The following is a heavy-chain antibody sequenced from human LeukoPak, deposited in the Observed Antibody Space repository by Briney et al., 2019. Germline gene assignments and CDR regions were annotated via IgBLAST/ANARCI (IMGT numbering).Heavy chain of an antibody. CDR1: RFTLSTYG. V-gene: IGHV3-30*02. J-gene: IGHJ4*02. D-gene: IGHD1-7*01. Sequence: GGSLRLSCSASRFTLSTYGMHWVRQAPGKGLEWVAFIRYDESDKYYADSVKGRFTISRDNSKNTVYLQMNSLRAEDTAVYYCVKDGGNYDGDHWGQGTLVTVSS. CDR2: IRYDESDK. CDR3: VKDGGNYDGDH.